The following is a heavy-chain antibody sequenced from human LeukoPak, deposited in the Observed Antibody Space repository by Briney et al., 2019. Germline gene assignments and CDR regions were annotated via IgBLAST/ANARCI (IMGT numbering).Heavy chain of an antibody. Sequence: GGSLRLSCAASAFTFSSYAMSWVRQAPGKGLEWVSAISGSGGSTYYADSVKGRFTISRDNSKNTLYLQMNTLTAEDTATYYCAKGVSSAPLSFYSAGYFDYWGQGTLVTVSS. CDR2: ISGSGGST. CDR3: AKGVSSAPLSFYSAGYFDY. V-gene: IGHV3-23*01. J-gene: IGHJ4*02. CDR1: AFTFSSYA. D-gene: IGHD2/OR15-2a*01.